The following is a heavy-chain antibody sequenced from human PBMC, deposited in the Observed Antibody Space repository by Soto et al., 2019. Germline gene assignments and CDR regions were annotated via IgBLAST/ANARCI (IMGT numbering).Heavy chain of an antibody. CDR2: ISYDGTNK. J-gene: IGHJ6*02. V-gene: IGHV3-30-3*01. CDR1: GFIFSTYA. CDR3: ARPGSGYDVLAGQYFYYYHTVDV. Sequence: QVQLLDSGGGVVQPGGSLRLSCATSGFIFSTYAMHWVRQAPGKGLEWVAVISYDGTNKYYADSVKGRFTISRDNSKNTLYLQMSSLTTEDTAVYYCARPGSGYDVLAGQYFYYYHTVDVWGQGTTVTVS. D-gene: IGHD3-9*01.